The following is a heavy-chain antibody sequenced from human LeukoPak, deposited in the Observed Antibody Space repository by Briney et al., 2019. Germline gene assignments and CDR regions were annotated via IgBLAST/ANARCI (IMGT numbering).Heavy chain of an antibody. V-gene: IGHV3-30*02. CDR3: AKEGTVVTPWSVHDAFDI. J-gene: IGHJ3*02. Sequence: GGSLRLSCAASGFTFSNYWMHWVRQAPGKGLEWVAFIRYDGSNKYYADSVKGRFTISRDNSKNTLYLQMNSLGAEDTAVYYCAKEGTVVTPWSVHDAFDIWGQGTMVTVSS. D-gene: IGHD4-23*01. CDR1: GFTFSNYW. CDR2: IRYDGSNK.